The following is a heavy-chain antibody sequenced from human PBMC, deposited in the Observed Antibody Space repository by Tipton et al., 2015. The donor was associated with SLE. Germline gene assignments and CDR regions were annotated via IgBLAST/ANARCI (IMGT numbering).Heavy chain of an antibody. CDR1: GFTFSNFA. CDR2: IWYEGSNK. J-gene: IGHJ1*01. CDR3: ARGALGRYFDWLDFQH. D-gene: IGHD3-9*01. Sequence: RSLRLSCAASGFTFSNFAMHWVRQAPGKGLEWVAVIWYEGSNKNYADSVMGRFTISRDNSKSTLFLQMNSLRAEDTGVYYCARGALGRYFDWLDFQHWGQGTLLTVPS. V-gene: IGHV3-33*01.